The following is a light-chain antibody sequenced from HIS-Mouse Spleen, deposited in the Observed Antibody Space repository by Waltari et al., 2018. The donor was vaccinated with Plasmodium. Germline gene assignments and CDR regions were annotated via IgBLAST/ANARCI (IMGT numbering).Light chain of an antibody. CDR3: QQRSNWPPIT. Sequence: EIVLTQSPATLSLSPGERATLPCRASQGVSSYLAWYQQKPGQAPRLLIYDASNRATGIPARFSGSGSGTYFTLTISSLEPEDFAVYYCQQRSNWPPITFGQGTRLEIK. J-gene: IGKJ5*01. V-gene: IGKV3-11*01. CDR1: QGVSSY. CDR2: DAS.